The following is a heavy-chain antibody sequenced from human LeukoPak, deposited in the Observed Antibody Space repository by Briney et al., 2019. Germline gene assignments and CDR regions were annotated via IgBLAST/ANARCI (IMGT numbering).Heavy chain of an antibody. D-gene: IGHD2-2*01. Sequence: ESSETLSLTCTVSGGSISSYYWSWIRQPAGKGLEWIGRIYTSGSTNYNPSLKSRVTMSVDTSKNQFSLKLSSVTAADTAVYYCASDGVYCSSTSCSQTHYYYYGMDVWGQGTTVTVSS. CDR2: IYTSGST. CDR3: ASDGVYCSSTSCSQTHYYYYGMDV. CDR1: GGSISSYY. V-gene: IGHV4-4*07. J-gene: IGHJ6*02.